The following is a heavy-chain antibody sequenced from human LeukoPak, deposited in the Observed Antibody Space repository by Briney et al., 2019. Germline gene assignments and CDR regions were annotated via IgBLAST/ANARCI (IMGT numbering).Heavy chain of an antibody. V-gene: IGHV4-34*01. J-gene: IGHJ4*02. CDR2: LNHGGDI. Sequence: PSETLSLTCAVYGGSFRGYYWTWIRQPPGKGLEWIGELNHGGDINYSPSLKSRVTISVDTSKNQFSLRLNSVTAADTAVYYCARKHYSGSGSYYTDWGQGTLVTVSS. D-gene: IGHD3-10*01. CDR1: GGSFRGYY. CDR3: ARKHYSGSGSYYTD.